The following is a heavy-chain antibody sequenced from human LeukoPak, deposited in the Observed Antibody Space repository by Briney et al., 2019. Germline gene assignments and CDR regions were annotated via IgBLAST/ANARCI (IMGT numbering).Heavy chain of an antibody. J-gene: IGHJ6*02. CDR1: GFTFDDYG. Sequence: GGSLRPSCAASGFTFDDYGMSWVRQAPGKGLEWVSGINWNGGSTGYADSVKGRFTISRDNAKNSLYLQMNSLRAEDTALYYCARDVYSYYYYGMDVWGQGTTVTVSS. CDR3: ARDVYSYYYYGMDV. V-gene: IGHV3-20*04. CDR2: INWNGGST. D-gene: IGHD5-18*01.